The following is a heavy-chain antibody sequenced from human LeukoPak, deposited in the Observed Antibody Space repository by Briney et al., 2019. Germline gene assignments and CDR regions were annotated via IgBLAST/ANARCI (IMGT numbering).Heavy chain of an antibody. CDR2: INHDGSNT. J-gene: IGHJ4*02. Sequence: GGSLRLSCAASGFTFSTSWMHWVRQAPGKGLVWVSRINHDGSNTIYADSVKGRFTISRDNSKNSLYLQMNSLRTEDTALYYCAKDKGHSSSWYPTEYYFDYWGQGTLVTVSS. CDR1: GFTFSTSW. V-gene: IGHV3-74*01. CDR3: AKDKGHSSSWYPTEYYFDY. D-gene: IGHD6-13*01.